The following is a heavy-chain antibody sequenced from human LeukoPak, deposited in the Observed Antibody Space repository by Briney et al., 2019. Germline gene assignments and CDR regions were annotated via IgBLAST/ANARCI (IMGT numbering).Heavy chain of an antibody. D-gene: IGHD3-22*01. CDR3: ARGLFGSSYYESSVGNWLDP. CDR2: ISYDGSNK. Sequence: GGSLRLSCAASGFTFSSYAMHWVRQAPGKGLEWGAVISYDGSNKYYADSVKGRFTIARDNSKNTLYLQMNSLRAEDTAVYYCARGLFGSSYYESSVGNWLDPWGQGTLVTVSS. J-gene: IGHJ5*02. CDR1: GFTFSSYA. V-gene: IGHV3-30-3*01.